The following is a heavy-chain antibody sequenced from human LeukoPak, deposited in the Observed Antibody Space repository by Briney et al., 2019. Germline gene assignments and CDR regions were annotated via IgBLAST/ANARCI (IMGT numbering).Heavy chain of an antibody. D-gene: IGHD3-16*01. CDR1: GGSISSYY. J-gene: IGHJ3*02. CDR3: ARDMIAGLDAYDI. CDR2: IYTSGST. V-gene: IGHV4-4*07. Sequence: TSETLSLTCTVSGGSISSYYWSWTRQPAGKGLEWIGRIYTSGSTNYNPSLKSRVTMSVDTSKNQFSLKLSSVTAADTAVYYCARDMIAGLDAYDIWGQGTMVTVSS.